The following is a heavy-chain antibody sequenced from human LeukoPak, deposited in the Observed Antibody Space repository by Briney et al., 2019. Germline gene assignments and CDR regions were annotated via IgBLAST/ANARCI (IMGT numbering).Heavy chain of an antibody. J-gene: IGHJ4*02. CDR2: IYYSGST. V-gene: IGHV4-39*07. D-gene: IGHD3-22*01. CDR1: GGSISSSSYY. CDR3: AKDTLSYYDSSGYPFDY. Sequence: PSETLSLTCTVSGGSISSSSYYWGWIRQPPGKGLEWTGSIYYSGSTYYNPSLKSRVTISVDTSKNQFSLKLSSVTAEDTAVYYCAKDTLSYYDSSGYPFDYWGQGTLVTVSS.